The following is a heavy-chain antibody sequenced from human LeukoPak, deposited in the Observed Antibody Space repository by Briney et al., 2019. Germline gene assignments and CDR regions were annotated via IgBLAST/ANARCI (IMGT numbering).Heavy chain of an antibody. CDR1: GFTFGNFG. D-gene: IGHD3-10*01. J-gene: IGHJ2*01. CDR2: ITGSSTWT. V-gene: IGHV3-23*01. Sequence: GGSLRLSCEASGFTFGNFGVTWVRQAPGKGLQWVSGITGSSTWTYYAASVKGRFTVSRDNSQNTLHLQMNSLRADDTAVYYCARELVSSGTGYFDLWGRGTLVTVSS. CDR3: ARELVSSGTGYFDL.